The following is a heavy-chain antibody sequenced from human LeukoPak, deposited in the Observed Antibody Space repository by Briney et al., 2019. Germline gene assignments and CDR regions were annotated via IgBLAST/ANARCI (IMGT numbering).Heavy chain of an antibody. Sequence: HGGSLRLSCVASGFPLSSYRMHWVPQAPGKGLEWVSYISSSSSTIYYADSVKGRFTISRDNAKNSLYLQMNSLRDEDTAVYYCARVGYAFDIWGQGTMVTVSS. V-gene: IGHV3-48*02. CDR1: GFPLSSYR. CDR2: ISSSSSTI. J-gene: IGHJ3*02. CDR3: ARVGYAFDI.